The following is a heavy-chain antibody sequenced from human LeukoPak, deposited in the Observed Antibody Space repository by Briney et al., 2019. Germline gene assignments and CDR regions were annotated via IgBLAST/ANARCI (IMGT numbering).Heavy chain of an antibody. V-gene: IGHV4-59*01. CDR1: GGSFSPAH. Sequence: SETLSLTCTFSGGSFSPAHWSWIRQPPGKGLEWIGVICDNGNTDYNPSLKSRVTISVDTSKSQFSLKLSSLAAADTAVYYCARESSGSYAYYFDYWGQGTLVTVSS. D-gene: IGHD1-26*01. CDR2: ICDNGNT. CDR3: ARESSGSYAYYFDY. J-gene: IGHJ4*02.